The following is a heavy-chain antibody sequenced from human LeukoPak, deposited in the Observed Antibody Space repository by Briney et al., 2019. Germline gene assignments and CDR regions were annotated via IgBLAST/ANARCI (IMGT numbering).Heavy chain of an antibody. CDR2: ISWNSGSI. Sequence: GGSLRLSCAASGFTFDDYAMHWVRQAPGKGLEWVSGISWNSGSIGHADSVKGRFTISRDNAKNSLYLQMNSLRAEDTAVYYCASLSSGSYYNMLADYWGQGTLVTVSS. V-gene: IGHV3-9*01. CDR3: ASLSSGSYYNMLADY. D-gene: IGHD3-10*01. CDR1: GFTFDDYA. J-gene: IGHJ4*02.